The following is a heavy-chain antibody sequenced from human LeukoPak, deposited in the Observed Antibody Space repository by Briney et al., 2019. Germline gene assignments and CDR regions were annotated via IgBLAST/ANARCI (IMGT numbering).Heavy chain of an antibody. J-gene: IGHJ3*02. CDR2: INPNSGGT. CDR3: ARVGGQPGTAGDAFDI. Sequence: GASVKVSCKASGYTFTGYYMHWVRQAPGQGLEWMGWINPNSGGTNYAQKFQGRVTMTRDTSISTAYMELSRLRSDDTAVYYCARVGGQPGTAGDAFDIWGQGTMVTVSS. D-gene: IGHD1-7*01. V-gene: IGHV1-2*02. CDR1: GYTFTGYY.